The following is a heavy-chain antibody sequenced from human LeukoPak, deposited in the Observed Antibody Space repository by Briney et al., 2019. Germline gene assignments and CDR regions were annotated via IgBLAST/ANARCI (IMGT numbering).Heavy chain of an antibody. CDR1: GGTFISYA. CDR2: IIPMLGIA. D-gene: IGHD3-10*01. V-gene: IGHV1-69*04. Sequence: SVKVSCKASGGTFISYAIYWVRQAPGQGLEWMGRIIPMLGIAKYAQKFQGKVTITADKSTSTAYMELSSLRSEDTALYYCARSSMVRGLIGMDVWGQGTTVTVSS. CDR3: ARSSMVRGLIGMDV. J-gene: IGHJ6*02.